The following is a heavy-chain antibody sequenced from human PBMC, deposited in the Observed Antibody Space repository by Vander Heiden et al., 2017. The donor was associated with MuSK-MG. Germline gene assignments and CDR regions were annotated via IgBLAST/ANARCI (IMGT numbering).Heavy chain of an antibody. CDR2: ISYDGSNK. V-gene: IGHV3-30-3*01. D-gene: IGHD2-2*01. CDR1: GFTFSSYA. J-gene: IGHJ4*02. CDR3: ARDKGIIVVPAAGFDY. Sequence: QVQLVESGGGVVQPGRSLRLSCAASGFTFSSYAMHWVRQAPGKGLEWVAFISYDGSNKYFADSVKGRFTISRDNSKNTLYLQMNSLRVEDTAVYYCARDKGIIVVPAAGFDYWGQGTLVTVSS.